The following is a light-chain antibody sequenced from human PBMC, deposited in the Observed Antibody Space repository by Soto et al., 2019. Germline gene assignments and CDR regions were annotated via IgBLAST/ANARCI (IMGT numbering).Light chain of an antibody. J-gene: IGLJ1*01. Sequence: QSVLAQPASVSGSPGQSITISCTGTSSDVGGYNYVSWYQQHPGKAPKLMIYDVSNRPSGVSSRFSGSKSGNTASLTISGLQAEDEADYYCSSYTSSSTLVFGTGTKATV. CDR2: DVS. CDR1: SSDVGGYNY. CDR3: SSYTSSSTLV. V-gene: IGLV2-14*01.